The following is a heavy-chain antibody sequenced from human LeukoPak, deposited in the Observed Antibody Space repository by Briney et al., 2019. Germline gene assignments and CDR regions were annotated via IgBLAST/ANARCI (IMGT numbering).Heavy chain of an antibody. CDR2: IHDSGST. V-gene: IGHV4-4*09. CDR1: GGSISNYY. J-gene: IGHJ5*02. D-gene: IGHD3-10*01. CDR3: ARGFGAGNYYYGWFDP. Sequence: PSETLSLTCTVSGGSISNYYWSWIRQPPGKGLEWIGFIHDSGSTYYNPSLKSRVSISRDMSKNQLSLMLSSVTAADTAVYYCARGFGAGNYYYGWFDPWGQGTLVSVSS.